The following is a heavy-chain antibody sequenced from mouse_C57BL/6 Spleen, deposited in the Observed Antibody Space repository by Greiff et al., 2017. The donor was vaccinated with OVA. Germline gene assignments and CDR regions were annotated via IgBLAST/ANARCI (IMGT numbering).Heavy chain of an antibody. J-gene: IGHJ4*01. Sequence: EVKVEESGGGLVQPGGSMKLSCVASGFTFSNYWMNWVRQSPEKGLEWVAQIRLKSDNYATHYAESVKGRFTISRDDSKSSVYLQMNNLRAEDTGIYYCTAWDADYYAMDYWGQGTSVTVSS. CDR2: IRLKSDNYAT. D-gene: IGHD4-1*01. V-gene: IGHV6-3*01. CDR3: TAWDADYYAMDY. CDR1: GFTFSNYW.